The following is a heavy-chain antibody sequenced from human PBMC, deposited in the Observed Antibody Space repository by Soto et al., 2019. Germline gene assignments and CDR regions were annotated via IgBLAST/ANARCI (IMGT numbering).Heavy chain of an antibody. CDR1: GFTFSSYA. CDR2: ISGSGGST. V-gene: IGHV3-23*01. Sequence: GGSLRLSCAASGFTFSSYAMSWVRQAPGKGLEWVSAISGSGGSTYYADSVKGRFTISRDNSKNTLYLQMNSLRAEDTAVYYGAKVPGIAAAAHPEGYYYYYMDVWGKGTTVTVSS. D-gene: IGHD6-13*01. CDR3: AKVPGIAAAAHPEGYYYYYMDV. J-gene: IGHJ6*03.